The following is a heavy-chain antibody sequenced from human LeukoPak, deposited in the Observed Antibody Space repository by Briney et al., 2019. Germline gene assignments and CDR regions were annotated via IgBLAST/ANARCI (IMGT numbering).Heavy chain of an antibody. Sequence: SETLSLTCTVSGGSISSYYWSGIRQPPGKGLEWIGYIYYSGSTNYNPSLKSRVTISVDTSKNQFSLKLSSVTAADTAVYYCARVRDDYGDYGAFDIWGQGTMVTVSS. CDR2: IYYSGST. D-gene: IGHD4-17*01. CDR1: GGSISSYY. J-gene: IGHJ3*02. CDR3: ARVRDDYGDYGAFDI. V-gene: IGHV4-59*01.